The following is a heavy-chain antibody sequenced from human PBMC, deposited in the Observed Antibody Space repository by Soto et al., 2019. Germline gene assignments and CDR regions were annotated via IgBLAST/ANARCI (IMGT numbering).Heavy chain of an antibody. D-gene: IGHD5-12*01. J-gene: IGHJ6*02. Sequence: ASVKVSCKASGYTLTELSMHWVRQAPGKGLEWMGGFDPEDGETIYAQKFQGRVTMTEDTSTDTAYMELSSLRSEDTAVYYCATYPPGGRGYDWGALYYYYGMDVWGQGTTVTVSS. CDR1: GYTLTELS. CDR2: FDPEDGET. V-gene: IGHV1-24*01. CDR3: ATYPPGGRGYDWGALYYYYGMDV.